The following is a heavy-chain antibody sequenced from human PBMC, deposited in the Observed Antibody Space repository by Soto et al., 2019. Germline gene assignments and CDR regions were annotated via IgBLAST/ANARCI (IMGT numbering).Heavy chain of an antibody. CDR2: IYYSGST. V-gene: IGHV4-39*01. CDR1: GGSISSSSYY. CDR3: ARHEAWAPVDY. J-gene: IGHJ4*02. D-gene: IGHD4-17*01. Sequence: PSETLSLTCTVSGGSISSSSYYWGWIRQPPGKGLEWIGSIYYSGSTYYNPSLKSRVTISVDTSKNQFSLKLSSVTAADTAVYYCARHEAWAPVDYWGQGTLVTVSS.